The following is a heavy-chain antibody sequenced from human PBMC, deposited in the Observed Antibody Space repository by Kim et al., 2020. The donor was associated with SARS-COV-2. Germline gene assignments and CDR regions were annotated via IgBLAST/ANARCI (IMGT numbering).Heavy chain of an antibody. CDR3: AKDLLEQQLVGGLRGFEY. V-gene: IGHV3-23*01. CDR2: SSASGAST. J-gene: IGHJ4*02. CDR1: GFIFSSYA. D-gene: IGHD1-1*01. Sequence: GGSLRLSCTASGFIFSSYAMTWVRQAPGKGLEWVAASSASGASTYYADSVKGRFTISRDNSKNTLHLQMKSLRAEDTAVYYCAKDLLEQQLVGGLRGFEYWGQGTLVTVSS.